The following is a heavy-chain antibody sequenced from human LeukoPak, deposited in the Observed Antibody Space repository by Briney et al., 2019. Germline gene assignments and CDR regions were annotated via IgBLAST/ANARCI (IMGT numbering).Heavy chain of an antibody. CDR3: ATGSGSYSPCYFDY. CDR2: ISAYNGNT. Sequence: GASVKVSCKASGYTFTSYGISWVRQAPGQGLEWMGWISAYNGNTNYAQKFQGRVTMTEDTSTDTAYMELSSLRSEDTAVYYCATGSGSYSPCYFDYWGQGTLVTVSS. D-gene: IGHD3-10*01. V-gene: IGHV1-18*01. J-gene: IGHJ4*02. CDR1: GYTFTSYG.